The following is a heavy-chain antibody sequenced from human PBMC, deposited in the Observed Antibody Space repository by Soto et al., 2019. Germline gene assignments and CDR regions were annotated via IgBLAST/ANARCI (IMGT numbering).Heavy chain of an antibody. CDR2: INPNSGGT. Sequence: ASVKVSCKASGYTFTGYYMHWVRQAPGQGLEWMGWINPNSGGTNYAQKFQGRVTMTRDTSISTAYMELSRLRSDDTAVYYCARSNTATWGATWSYGMDVWGQGTTVTVYS. CDR1: GYTFTGYY. CDR3: ARSNTATWGATWSYGMDV. J-gene: IGHJ6*02. V-gene: IGHV1-2*02. D-gene: IGHD1-26*01.